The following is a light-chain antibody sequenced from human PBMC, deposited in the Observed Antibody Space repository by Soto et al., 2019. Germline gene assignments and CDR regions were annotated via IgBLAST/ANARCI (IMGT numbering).Light chain of an antibody. J-gene: IGLJ2*01. Sequence: QSALTQPPSASGSPGQSVTISCTGTSSDVGGWNYVSWYHQYPGKAPKLLIYGNSNRPSGVPDRFSGSKSGTSASLAITGLQAEDEADYYCQSYDSSLSGVVFGGGTKLTVL. CDR3: QSYDSSLSGVV. CDR1: SSDVGGWNY. V-gene: IGLV2-8*01. CDR2: GNS.